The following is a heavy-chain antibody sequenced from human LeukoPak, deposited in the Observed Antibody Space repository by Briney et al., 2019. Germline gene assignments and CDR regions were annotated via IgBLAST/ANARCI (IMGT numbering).Heavy chain of an antibody. CDR1: GFTFSSYA. V-gene: IGHV3-23*01. CDR3: AKDGKAVVLVAAITTSEYFQH. Sequence: GGSLRLSCAASGFTFSSYAMSWVRQAPGKGLEWVSAISGSGGSTYYADSVKGRFTISRDNSKNTLYLQMNSLRAEDTAVYYCAKDGKAVVLVAAITTSEYFQHWGQGTLVTVSS. CDR2: ISGSGGST. D-gene: IGHD2-15*01. J-gene: IGHJ1*01.